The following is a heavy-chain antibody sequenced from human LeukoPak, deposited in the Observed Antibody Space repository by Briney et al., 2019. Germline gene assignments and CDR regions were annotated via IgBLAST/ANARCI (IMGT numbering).Heavy chain of an antibody. D-gene: IGHD4-17*01. CDR2: INPNSRGT. V-gene: IGHV1-2*04. CDR3: ARGKGLRGSNWFDP. CDR1: GYTFTGYY. J-gene: IGHJ5*02. Sequence: ASVKVSCKASGYTFTGYYMHWVRQAPGQGLEWVGWINPNSRGTNYAQKFQGWVTMTRDTSISTAYMELSRLRSDDTAVYYCARGKGLRGSNWFDPWGQGTLVTVLS.